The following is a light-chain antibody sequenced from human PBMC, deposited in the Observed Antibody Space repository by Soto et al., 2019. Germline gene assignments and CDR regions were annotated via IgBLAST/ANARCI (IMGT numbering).Light chain of an antibody. J-gene: IGKJ1*01. V-gene: IGKV1-6*01. CDR2: KAS. Sequence: IQMTQSPSFLSASAGDRVTIFCRASQSISNFLHWYQQEPGKAPKLLIHKASSLQSGVPSRFSGSGSGTDFTLTITSLQPEDFATYYCLQDYNFPWAFGQGTKVDI. CDR1: QSISNF. CDR3: LQDYNFPWA.